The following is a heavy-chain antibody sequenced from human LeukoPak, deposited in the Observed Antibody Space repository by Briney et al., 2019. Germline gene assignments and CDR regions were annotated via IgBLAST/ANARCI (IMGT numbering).Heavy chain of an antibody. D-gene: IGHD2/OR15-2a*01. J-gene: IGHJ6*02. V-gene: IGHV4-61*01. CDR2: MYYSGST. Sequence: SETLSLTCTVSGGSVSSGSYYWSWIRQPPGKGLEWIGYMYYSGSTNYNPPLKSRVTMSVDTSKNQFSLKLSSVTAADTAVYYCARDLKRATGNPMDVWGQGTTVTVSS. CDR3: ARDLKRATGNPMDV. CDR1: GGSVSSGSYY.